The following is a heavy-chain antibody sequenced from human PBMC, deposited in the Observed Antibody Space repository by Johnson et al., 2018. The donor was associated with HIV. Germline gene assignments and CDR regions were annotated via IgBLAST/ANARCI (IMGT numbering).Heavy chain of an antibody. CDR3: ARDRSENAFDI. CDR1: GITVSSNY. Sequence: VQLVESGGGLVRPGGSLRLYCAVSGITVSSNYMSWVRQAPGKGLEWVSVIYSGGSTYYADSVKGRFTISRDNYKNTLYLQMNSLRAEDTAVYYCARDRSENAFDIWGQGTMVTVSS. V-gene: IGHV3-66*01. CDR2: IYSGGST. J-gene: IGHJ3*02.